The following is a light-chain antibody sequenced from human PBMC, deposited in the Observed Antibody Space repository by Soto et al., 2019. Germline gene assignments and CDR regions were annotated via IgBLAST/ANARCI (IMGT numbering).Light chain of an antibody. J-gene: IGKJ1*01. CDR2: GAS. CDR3: QQYGSSAWT. Sequence: EIVLTQSPSTLSLSPGDRATLSFRASQSVSSSYLAWYQQQPGQAHRLLIYGASSRATGIPDRVSGSGSGTDFTLTISRLEPEEFAVFYCQQYGSSAWTVGNGTKVAIK. CDR1: QSVSSSY. V-gene: IGKV3-20*01.